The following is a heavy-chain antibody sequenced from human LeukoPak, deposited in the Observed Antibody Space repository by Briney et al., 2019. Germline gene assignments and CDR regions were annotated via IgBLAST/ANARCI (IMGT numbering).Heavy chain of an antibody. CDR3: ARWAHCSSTSCPFVY. CDR2: ISYDGSNK. Sequence: GGSLRLSCAASGFTFSSYAMHWVRQAPGKGLEWVAVISYDGSNKYYADSVKGRFTISRDNAKNSLYLQMNSLRAEDTAVYYCARWAHCSSTSCPFVYWGQGTLVTVSS. D-gene: IGHD2-2*01. CDR1: GFTFSSYA. J-gene: IGHJ4*02. V-gene: IGHV3-30-3*01.